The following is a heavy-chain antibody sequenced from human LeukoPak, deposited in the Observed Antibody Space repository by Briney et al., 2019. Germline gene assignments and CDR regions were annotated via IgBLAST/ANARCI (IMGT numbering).Heavy chain of an antibody. Sequence: PGGSLRLSCAGSAFTINSFAMHWVRVAPGKGLEWVAAISYDGEDEVYGDSVRGRFTISRDNAKSTLRLQMDSLRAEDTAVFYCARAHCSSNDCPPDHWGQGALVIVSS. CDR1: AFTINSFA. D-gene: IGHD2-2*01. J-gene: IGHJ5*02. CDR3: ARAHCSSNDCPPDH. CDR2: ISYDGEDE. V-gene: IGHV3-30*08.